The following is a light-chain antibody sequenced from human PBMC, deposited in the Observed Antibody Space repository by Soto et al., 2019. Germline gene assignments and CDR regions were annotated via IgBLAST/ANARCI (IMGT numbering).Light chain of an antibody. CDR2: DAS. Sequence: EIVLTQSPATLSLSAGERATLSCRASESVSTFLAWYRQKPGQAPRLLIYDASNRATGIPSRFSGSGSGTDFTLTISSLEPGDFAVYYCLQRSTWPRTFGQGTKVDIK. J-gene: IGKJ1*01. CDR3: LQRSTWPRT. V-gene: IGKV3-11*01. CDR1: ESVSTF.